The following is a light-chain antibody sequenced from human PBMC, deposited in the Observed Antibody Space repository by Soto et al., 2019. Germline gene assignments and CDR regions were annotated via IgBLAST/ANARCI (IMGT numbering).Light chain of an antibody. CDR2: DVS. V-gene: IGLV2-14*01. Sequence: ALTQPASVSGSPGQSITISCTGTSSDVGGYNYVSWYQQHPGKAPKLMIYDVSNRPSGVSNRFSGSKSGNTASLTISGLQAEDEADYYCSSYTSISSYVFGTGTKVTVL. CDR3: SSYTSISSYV. CDR1: SSDVGGYNY. J-gene: IGLJ1*01.